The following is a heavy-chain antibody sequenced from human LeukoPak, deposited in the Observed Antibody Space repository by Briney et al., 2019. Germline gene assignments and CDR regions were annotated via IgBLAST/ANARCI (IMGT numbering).Heavy chain of an antibody. J-gene: IGHJ4*02. CDR3: ARSAEAEYYYDSSGLWEY. CDR2: IYYSGST. CDR1: GGSISSSSYY. V-gene: IGHV4-39*07. Sequence: PSETLSLTCTVSGGSISSSSYYWGWIRQPPGRGLEWIGRIYYSGSTYNNPSLKSRVPISVDTSKNQFYLKLSSVTAADTAVYFCARSAEAEYYYDSSGLWEYWGQGTLVTVSS. D-gene: IGHD3-22*01.